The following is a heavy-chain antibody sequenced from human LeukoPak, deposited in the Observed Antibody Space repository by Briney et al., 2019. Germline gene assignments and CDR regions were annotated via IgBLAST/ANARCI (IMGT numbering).Heavy chain of an antibody. CDR2: IYYSGST. D-gene: IGHD4-23*01. Sequence: SETLSLTCTVSGGSISSYYWSWIRQPPGKGLEWIGYIYYSGSTNYNPSLKSRVTISVDTSKNQFPLKLSSVTAADTAVYYCARGLAVYGGNSGVYFDYWGQGTLVTVSS. J-gene: IGHJ4*02. CDR3: ARGLAVYGGNSGVYFDY. V-gene: IGHV4-59*01. CDR1: GGSISSYY.